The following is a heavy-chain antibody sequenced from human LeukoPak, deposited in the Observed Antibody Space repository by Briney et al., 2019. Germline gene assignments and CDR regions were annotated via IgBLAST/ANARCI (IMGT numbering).Heavy chain of an antibody. CDR3: ARGLPGSSWHLGY. CDR2: VYYNGDT. D-gene: IGHD6-13*01. Sequence: SETLSLTCSVSGGSIVSYYWNWIRQPPRKGLEWIGYVYYNGDTAYNPSLKSRVTISVDTSKNQFSLKLSSLTAADTAMYYCARGLPGSSWHLGYWGLGTLVTVSS. CDR1: GGSIVSYY. J-gene: IGHJ4*02. V-gene: IGHV4-59*01.